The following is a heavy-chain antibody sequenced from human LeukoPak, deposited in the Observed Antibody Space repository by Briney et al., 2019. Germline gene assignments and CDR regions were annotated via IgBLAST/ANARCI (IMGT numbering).Heavy chain of an antibody. CDR2: IYTSGST. D-gene: IGHD5-12*01. CDR3: ARGDIVATSYFGEWFDP. J-gene: IGHJ5*02. V-gene: IGHV4-61*02. CDR1: GGSISSGSYY. Sequence: PSETLSLTCTVSGGSISSGSYYWSWIRQPAGKGLEWIGRIYTSGSTNYNPSLKSRVTISVDTSKNQFSLKLSSVTAADTAVYYCARGDIVATSYFGEWFDPWGQETLVTVSS.